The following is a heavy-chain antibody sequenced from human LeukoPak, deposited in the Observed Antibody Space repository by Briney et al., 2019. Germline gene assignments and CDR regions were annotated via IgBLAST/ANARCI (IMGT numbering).Heavy chain of an antibody. V-gene: IGHV5-51*01. CDR3: ACRRYSDTWSDP. D-gene: IGHD6-13*01. Sequence: GESLKISSKSFGNSFTNYWIGWLRQIPGKRLEWMGIIYPGGSIIHYSPSFQGQVTISADKSISTAYLQWTSLKGSDSAMYYCACRRYSDTWSDPWGQGTLVTVSS. CDR2: IYPGGSII. J-gene: IGHJ5*02. CDR1: GNSFTNYW.